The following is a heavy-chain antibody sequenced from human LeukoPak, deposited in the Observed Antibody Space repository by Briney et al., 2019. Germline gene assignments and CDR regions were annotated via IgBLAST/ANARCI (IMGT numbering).Heavy chain of an antibody. Sequence: SETLSLTCTVSGGSITNYYWSWIRQPPGEGLEWIGYVYASGATNSNPSLKSRVTMSVDTSKNQFSLKLSSVTAADTAVYYCARDLGASSSFLFDYWGQGTLVTVSS. CDR1: GGSITNYY. V-gene: IGHV4-59*12. J-gene: IGHJ4*02. CDR3: ARDLGASSSFLFDY. CDR2: VYASGAT. D-gene: IGHD6-6*01.